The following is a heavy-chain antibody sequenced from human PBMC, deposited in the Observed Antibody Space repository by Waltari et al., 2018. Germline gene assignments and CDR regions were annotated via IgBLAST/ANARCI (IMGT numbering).Heavy chain of an antibody. J-gene: IGHJ4*02. Sequence: EVQLLESGGGLVQPGGSLRLSCAASGFTFSSYAMSWVRQAPGKGLEWVSAISGSGGSTYYADSGKGRFTISRDNSKNTLYLQMNSLRAEDTAVYYCAKGGGVQLWLFYFDYWGQGTLVTVSS. D-gene: IGHD5-18*01. CDR3: AKGGGVQLWLFYFDY. CDR1: GFTFSSYA. CDR2: ISGSGGST. V-gene: IGHV3-23*01.